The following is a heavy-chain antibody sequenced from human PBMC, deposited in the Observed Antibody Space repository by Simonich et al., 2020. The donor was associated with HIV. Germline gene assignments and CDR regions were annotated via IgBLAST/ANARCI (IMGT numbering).Heavy chain of an antibody. V-gene: IGHV4-34*01. CDR1: GESFIGYY. D-gene: IGHD4-17*01. CDR2: INHRGRT. Sequence: QVQLQQWGAGLLKPSETLSLTCAVYGESFIGYYWTWIRQPPEKGLERIGEINHRGRTNYIPSSKSRVTISVDTSKNQFSRNLNSVTAADTAVYYCARGRSPTVNTFDIWGLGTMVTVSS. J-gene: IGHJ3*02. CDR3: ARGRSPTVNTFDI.